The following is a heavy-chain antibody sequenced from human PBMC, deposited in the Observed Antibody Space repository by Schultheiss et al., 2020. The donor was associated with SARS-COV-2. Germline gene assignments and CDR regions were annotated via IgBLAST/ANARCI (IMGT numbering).Heavy chain of an antibody. V-gene: IGHV4-39*07. J-gene: IGHJ4*02. CDR1: GGSISSSSYY. Sequence: SETLSLTCTVSGGSISSSSYYWGWIRQPPGKGLEWIGSIYYSGSTYYNPSLKSRVTISVDTSKNQFSLKLSSVTAADTAVYCCARETYYYGSGGYYTRLGPGIYDYWGQGTLVTVSS. D-gene: IGHD3-10*01. CDR3: ARETYYYGSGGYYTRLGPGIYDY. CDR2: IYYSGST.